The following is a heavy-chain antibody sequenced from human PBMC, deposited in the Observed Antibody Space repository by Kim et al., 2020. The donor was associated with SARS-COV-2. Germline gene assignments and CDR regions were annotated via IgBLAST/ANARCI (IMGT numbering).Heavy chain of an antibody. J-gene: IGHJ6*02. CDR3: ARDQWRYDILTGYYGALYYYGMDV. CDR1: GYTFTSYA. Sequence: ASVKVSCKASGYTFTSYAMNWVRQAPGQGLEWMGWINTNTGNPTYAQGFTGRFVFSLDTSVSTAYLQISSLKAEDTAVYYCARDQWRYDILTGYYGALYYYGMDVWGQGTTVTVSS. V-gene: IGHV7-4-1*02. CDR2: INTNTGNP. D-gene: IGHD3-9*01.